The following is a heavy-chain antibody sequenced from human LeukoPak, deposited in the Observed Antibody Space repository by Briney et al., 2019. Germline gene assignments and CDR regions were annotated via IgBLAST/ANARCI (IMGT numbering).Heavy chain of an antibody. D-gene: IGHD1-26*01. V-gene: IGHV3-21*01. Sequence: GGSLRLSCAASGFTISSYSMNWVRQAPGKGLEWVSSISSSSSYIYYADSVKGRFTISRDNAKNSLYLQMNSLRAGDTAVYYCALELVGEYFQHWGQGTLVTVSS. CDR2: ISSSSSYI. CDR3: ALELVGEYFQH. J-gene: IGHJ1*01. CDR1: GFTISSYS.